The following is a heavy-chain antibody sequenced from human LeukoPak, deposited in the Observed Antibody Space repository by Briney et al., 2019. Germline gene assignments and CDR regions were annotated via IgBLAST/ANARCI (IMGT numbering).Heavy chain of an antibody. CDR1: GFIFGSYA. D-gene: IGHD2-21*02. CDR2: ISGDGGSP. V-gene: IGHV3-23*01. Sequence: GGSLRLSCAASGFIFGSYAMSWVRQAPGKGLEWVSAISGDGGSPWYADSVRGRSTISGDNSKNTVYLQVKSLRAEDTAVYFCARDRDFPRDQFDYWGQGTLVTVSS. J-gene: IGHJ4*02. CDR3: ARDRDFPRDQFDY.